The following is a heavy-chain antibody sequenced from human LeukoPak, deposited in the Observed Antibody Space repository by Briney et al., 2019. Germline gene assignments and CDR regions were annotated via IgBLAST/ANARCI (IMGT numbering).Heavy chain of an antibody. CDR3: ARGITMIVVVSYYYFDY. V-gene: IGHV3-7*01. CDR2: IKQDGSEK. J-gene: IGHJ4*02. D-gene: IGHD3-22*01. Sequence: GGTLRLSCAGSGFPFSSHGMNWVRQAPGKGLEWVANIKQDGSEKYYVDSVKGRFTISRDNAKNSLYLQMNSLRAEDTAVYYCARGITMIVVVSYYYFDYWGQGTLVTVSS. CDR1: GFPFSSHG.